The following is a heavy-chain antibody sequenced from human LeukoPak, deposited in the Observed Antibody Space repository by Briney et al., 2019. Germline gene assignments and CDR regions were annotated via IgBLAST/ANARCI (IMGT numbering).Heavy chain of an antibody. Sequence: GGSLRLSCAVSGFTFSTYWMAWVRQAPGKGLEWVANIKPDGGEEYYMDSVKGRFTVSRDNAKNSLFLQMNSLRVEDTAVYFCARDTRWSNDYWGQGTLVTVSS. CDR1: GFTFSTYW. CDR2: IKPDGGEE. CDR3: ARDTRWSNDY. J-gene: IGHJ4*02. V-gene: IGHV3-7*01.